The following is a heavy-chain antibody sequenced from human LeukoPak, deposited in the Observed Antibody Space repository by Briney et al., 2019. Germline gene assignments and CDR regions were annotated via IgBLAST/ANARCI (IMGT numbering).Heavy chain of an antibody. Sequence: ASVKVSCKASGYTFTSYGISWVRQAPGQGLERMGWISAYNGNTNYAQKLQGRVTMTTDTSTSTAYMELRSLRSDDTAVYYCARAAAGIGVGPKQTLPYYYYYYMDVWGKGTTVTISS. CDR1: GYTFTSYG. V-gene: IGHV1-18*01. J-gene: IGHJ6*03. D-gene: IGHD6-13*01. CDR2: ISAYNGNT. CDR3: ARAAAGIGVGPKQTLPYYYYYYMDV.